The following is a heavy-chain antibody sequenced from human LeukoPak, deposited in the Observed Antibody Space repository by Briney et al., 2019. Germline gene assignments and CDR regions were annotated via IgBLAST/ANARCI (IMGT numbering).Heavy chain of an antibody. D-gene: IGHD2/OR15-2a*01. J-gene: IGHJ4*02. V-gene: IGHV3-66*01. Sequence: PGGSLRLSCAASGFTFSSHWMHWVRQTPGKGLEWVSVIYSGGSTYYADSVKGRFTISRDNSKNTLYLQMNSLRAEDTAVYYCAREVIGFDYWGQGTLVTVSS. CDR2: IYSGGST. CDR3: AREVIGFDY. CDR1: GFTFSSHW.